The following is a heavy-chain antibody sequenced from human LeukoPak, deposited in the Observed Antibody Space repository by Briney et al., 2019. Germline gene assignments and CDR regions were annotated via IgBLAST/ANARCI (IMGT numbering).Heavy chain of an antibody. V-gene: IGHV3-21*01. D-gene: IGHD1-26*01. Sequence: GGSLRLSCAASGFTFSSYSMNWVRQAPGKGLEWVSSISSSSSYIYYADSVKGRFTISRDNAKNSLYLQMNSLRAEDTAVYYCARDYGMGAISYYYHGMDVWGQGTTVTVSS. J-gene: IGHJ6*02. CDR2: ISSSSSYI. CDR1: GFTFSSYS. CDR3: ARDYGMGAISYYYHGMDV.